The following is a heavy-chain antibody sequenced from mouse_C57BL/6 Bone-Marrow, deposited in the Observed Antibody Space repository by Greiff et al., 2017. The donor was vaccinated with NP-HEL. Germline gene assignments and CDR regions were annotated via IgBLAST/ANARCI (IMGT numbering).Heavy chain of an antibody. Sequence: QVQLQQSGAELARPGTSVKLSCKASGYTFTSYWMHWVKQRPGQGLEWIGAIYPGIGDTRFTQKFKGKATLTADKSSSAAYMQLGSLASEDSAVYYCTRSDDYYYFDYWGQGTTRTVSS. J-gene: IGHJ2*01. CDR2: IYPGIGDT. CDR1: GYTFTSYW. CDR3: TRSDDYYYFDY. D-gene: IGHD2-4*01. V-gene: IGHV1-87*01.